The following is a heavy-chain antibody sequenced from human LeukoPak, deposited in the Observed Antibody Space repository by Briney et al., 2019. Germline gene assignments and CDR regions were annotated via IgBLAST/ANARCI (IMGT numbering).Heavy chain of an antibody. CDR2: IYYSGST. V-gene: IGHV4-39*01. CDR3: ARQVVVAATPPGWFDP. Sequence: PSETLSLTCTVSGGSISSYYWSWIRLPPGKGLEWIGSIYYSGSTYYNPSLKSRVTISVDTSKNQFSLKLSSVTAADTAVYYCARQVVVAATPPGWFDPWGQGTLVTVSS. D-gene: IGHD2-15*01. J-gene: IGHJ5*02. CDR1: GGSISSYY.